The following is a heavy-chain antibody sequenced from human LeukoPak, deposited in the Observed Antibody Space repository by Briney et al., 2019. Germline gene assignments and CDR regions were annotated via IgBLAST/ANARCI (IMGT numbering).Heavy chain of an antibody. Sequence: TGESLKISCKGSGYSFTSYWIGWVRQMPGKGLEWMGIIYPGDSDTRYSPSFQGQVTISADKSISTAYLQWSSLKASDTAMYYCARVVRLGELSLRARYFDYWGQGTLVTVSS. V-gene: IGHV5-51*01. CDR2: IYPGDSDT. J-gene: IGHJ4*02. D-gene: IGHD3-16*02. CDR3: ARVVRLGELSLRARYFDY. CDR1: GYSFTSYW.